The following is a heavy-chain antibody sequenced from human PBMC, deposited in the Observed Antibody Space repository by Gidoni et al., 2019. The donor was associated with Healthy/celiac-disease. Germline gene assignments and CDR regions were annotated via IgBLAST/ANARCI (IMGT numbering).Heavy chain of an antibody. CDR2: INHSGST. CDR1: GGSFSGYY. D-gene: IGHD2-8*01. J-gene: IGHJ6*02. CDR3: ARGALMVYAIRYYYYGMDV. Sequence: QVQRQQRGAGLLKPSETLSLTCAVEGGSFSGYYWSWLRQPPGKGLEWLGEINHSGSTNSIPSLKSRVTLSVDTSKIQFSLKLSSVTAADTAVYYCARGALMVYAIRYYYYGMDVWGQGTTVTVSS. V-gene: IGHV4-34*01.